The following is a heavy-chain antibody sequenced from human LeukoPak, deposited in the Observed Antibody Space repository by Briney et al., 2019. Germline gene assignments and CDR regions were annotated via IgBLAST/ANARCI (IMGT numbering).Heavy chain of an antibody. J-gene: IGHJ4*02. Sequence: PGGSLRLSCAASGFTFDDYTMHWVRQAPGKGLEWVSLISWDGGSTYYADSVKGRFTISRVNSKNSLYLQMISLRTEDTALYYCAKDLRPHADNYFDYWGQGTLVTVSS. CDR3: AKDLRPHADNYFDY. CDR1: GFTFDDYT. CDR2: ISWDGGST. V-gene: IGHV3-43*01.